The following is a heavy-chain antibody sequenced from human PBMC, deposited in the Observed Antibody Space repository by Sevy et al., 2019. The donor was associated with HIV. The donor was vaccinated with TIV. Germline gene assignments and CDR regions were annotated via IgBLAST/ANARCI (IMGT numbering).Heavy chain of an antibody. CDR2: IQSKTDGGST. CDR1: GFTFTHAW. D-gene: IGHD3-9*01. CDR3: TTSRASPSVWRDFAPKFYFFYSGLDV. Sequence: GGSLRLSCATSGFTFTHAWMNWVRQAPGKGLEWVGRIQSKTDGGSTALAAPVKGRFTLSRDDSKNMVFLQMNSLKTEDAAVHYCTTSRASPSVWRDFAPKFYFFYSGLDVWGQGTTVTVSS. J-gene: IGHJ6*02. V-gene: IGHV3-15*01.